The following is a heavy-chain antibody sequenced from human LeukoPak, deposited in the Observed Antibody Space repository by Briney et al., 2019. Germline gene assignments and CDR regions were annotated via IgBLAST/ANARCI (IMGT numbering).Heavy chain of an antibody. CDR1: GYTFSNYA. D-gene: IGHD2-8*01. CDR3: VKDHGL. CDR2: VSGVALTT. V-gene: IGHV3-23*01. J-gene: IGHJ4*02. Sequence: GGSLRLSCAGSGYTFSNYAMRCVRHAPGKGLEWVSRVSGVALTTYYADSVKGRFTISRDNSKNTLYLEMNSLRVDDAAVYYCVKDHGLWGQGTLVSVSS.